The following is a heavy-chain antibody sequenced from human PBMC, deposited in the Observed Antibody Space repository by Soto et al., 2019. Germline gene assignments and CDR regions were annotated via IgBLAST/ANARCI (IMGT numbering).Heavy chain of an antibody. J-gene: IGHJ4*02. D-gene: IGHD6-6*01. CDR3: VRQAARNYFDF. CDR2: IVSDGSAK. V-gene: IGHV3-33*01. CDR1: AFPFSTYG. Sequence: QVQLVESGGGVVQPGTSLRLSCAVSAFPFSTYGFHWVRQPPGKGLEWVAVIVSDGSAKYHADSVEGRFTISRDNSKDTLYLQINSLRAEDTAVYYCVRQAARNYFDFWGQGTLLTVSS.